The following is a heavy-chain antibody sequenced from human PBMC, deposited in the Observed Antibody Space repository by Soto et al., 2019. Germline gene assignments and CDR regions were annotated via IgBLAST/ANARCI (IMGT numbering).Heavy chain of an antibody. CDR3: ARRPKRGSYSWCFDY. Sequence: QLQLQESGPGLVKPSETLSLTCTVSGGSITSNAYYWGWIRQPPGKGLEWLGYIYYSGSASYNPSLTSRVTMSVDRSKNQFSLKLSAVTAADTAVYYCARRPKRGSYSWCFDYWGQGTLVTVSS. D-gene: IGHD1-26*01. CDR1: GGSITSNAYY. J-gene: IGHJ4*02. CDR2: IYYSGSA. V-gene: IGHV4-39*01.